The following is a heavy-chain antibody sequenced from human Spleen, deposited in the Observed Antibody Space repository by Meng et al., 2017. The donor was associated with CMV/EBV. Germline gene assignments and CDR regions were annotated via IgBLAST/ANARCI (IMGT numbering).Heavy chain of an antibody. CDR3: ARGDEYCSSTTCFSYGMDV. J-gene: IGHJ6*02. CDR1: GFTFSDYY. D-gene: IGHD2-2*01. V-gene: IGHV3-11*04. CDR2: ISSSGSTI. Sequence: GGSLRLSCAASGFTFSDYYMSWIRQAPGKGLEWVSYISSSGSTIYYADSVKGRFTISRDNAKNSLYLQMNSLRAEDTAVYYCARGDEYCSSTTCFSYGMDVWGQGTTVTVSS.